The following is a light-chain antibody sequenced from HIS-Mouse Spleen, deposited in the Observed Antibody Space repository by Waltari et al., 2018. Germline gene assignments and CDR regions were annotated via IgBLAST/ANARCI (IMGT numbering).Light chain of an antibody. Sequence: DFQMTRSPPSFSPPLGDRLPSTCRASQGISRWLDWYQQKPGKAPKLLIYAASSLQSGVPSRFSGSGSGTDFTLTISSLQPEDFATYYCQQANSFPITFGQGTRLEIK. V-gene: IGKV1-12*01. CDR1: QGISRW. CDR2: AAS. CDR3: QQANSFPIT. J-gene: IGKJ5*01.